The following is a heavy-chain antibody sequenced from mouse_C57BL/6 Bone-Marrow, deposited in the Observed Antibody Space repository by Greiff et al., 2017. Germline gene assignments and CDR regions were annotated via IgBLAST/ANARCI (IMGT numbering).Heavy chain of an antibody. CDR3: ARLGLDLYYFDY. Sequence: QVQLQQPGAELVKPGASVKMSCKASGYTFTSYWITWVKQRPGQGLEWIGDIYPGSGSTNYNEKFKSKAKLTVDTSSSTAYMQLSSLTSEDSAVYYCARLGLDLYYFDYWGQGTTLTVSS. V-gene: IGHV1-55*01. D-gene: IGHD4-1*01. J-gene: IGHJ2*01. CDR1: GYTFTSYW. CDR2: IYPGSGST.